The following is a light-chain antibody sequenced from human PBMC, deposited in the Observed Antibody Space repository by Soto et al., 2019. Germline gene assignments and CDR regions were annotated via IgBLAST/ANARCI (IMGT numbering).Light chain of an antibody. Sequence: DIQVTQSPSTLSASVGDRVTITCRASQTISTWMAWYQQKPGKAPKLLIYDASTLESGVPSRFSGRGSGTDFTLTISSLQPEDVATYYCQQSLSTLLTFGGGTKV. V-gene: IGKV1-39*01. J-gene: IGKJ4*01. CDR3: QQSLSTLLT. CDR1: QTISTW. CDR2: DAS.